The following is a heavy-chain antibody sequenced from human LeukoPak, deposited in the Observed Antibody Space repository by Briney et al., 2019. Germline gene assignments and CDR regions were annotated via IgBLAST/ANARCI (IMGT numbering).Heavy chain of an antibody. D-gene: IGHD3-9*01. CDR2: ISSSSDTI. Sequence: GGSLRLSCAASGFTFSTYNMNWVRQAPGKGLEWVSYISSSSDTIYYADSVKGRFTISRDNAKNSLYLQMNSLRAEDTAVYYCASNDFDWLLTDYWGQGTLVTVSS. CDR1: GFTFSTYN. J-gene: IGHJ4*02. CDR3: ASNDFDWLLTDY. V-gene: IGHV3-48*01.